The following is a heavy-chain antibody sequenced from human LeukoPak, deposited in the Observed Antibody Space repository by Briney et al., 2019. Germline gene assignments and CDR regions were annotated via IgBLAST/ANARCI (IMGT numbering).Heavy chain of an antibody. J-gene: IGHJ4*02. CDR1: GFTFSSYG. Sequence: TGGSLRLSCAASGFTFSSYGMHWVRQAPGKGLEWVAFISYDGSNKYYADSVKGRFTISRDNSKNTLYLQMNSLRAEDTAVYYCAKGRYYDSSGYYHLGFDYWGQGNLVTVSS. V-gene: IGHV3-30*18. D-gene: IGHD3-22*01. CDR2: ISYDGSNK. CDR3: AKGRYYDSSGYYHLGFDY.